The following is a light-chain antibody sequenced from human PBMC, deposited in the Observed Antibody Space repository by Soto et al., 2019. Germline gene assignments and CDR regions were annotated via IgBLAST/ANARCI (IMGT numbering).Light chain of an antibody. V-gene: IGLV2-11*01. Sequence: QSALTQPRSVSGSPGQSVTISCTGTSSDVGGYNYVSWYQQHPGKAPKLMIYDVSKRPSGVPDRFSGSKSGNTASLTISGLQAEDEADYYSCSYAGSYTLYVFVTGTKLTVL. CDR2: DVS. CDR3: CSYAGSYTLYV. J-gene: IGLJ1*01. CDR1: SSDVGGYNY.